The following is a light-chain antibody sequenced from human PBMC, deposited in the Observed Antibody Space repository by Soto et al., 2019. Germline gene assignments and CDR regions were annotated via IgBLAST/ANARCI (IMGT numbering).Light chain of an antibody. Sequence: QSALTQPASVSGSPGQSITISCTGTSSDVGGYNYVSWYQQHPGKAPKLVIYEVSNRPSGVSNRFSGSKSGNTASLTISGLQAEDEADYYCSSYTSSNTPVVFGGGTQLTVL. CDR3: SSYTSSNTPVV. J-gene: IGLJ2*01. V-gene: IGLV2-14*01. CDR1: SSDVGGYNY. CDR2: EVS.